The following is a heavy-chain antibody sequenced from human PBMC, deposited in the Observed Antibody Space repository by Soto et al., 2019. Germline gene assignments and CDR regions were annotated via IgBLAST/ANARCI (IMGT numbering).Heavy chain of an antibody. D-gene: IGHD5-18*01. CDR2: IRSKVNSYAT. CDR1: GFTFSGSA. J-gene: IGHJ5*02. V-gene: IGHV3-73*01. Sequence: PGGSLRLSCAASGFTFSGSAMHWGRQASGKGLEWVGRIRSKVNSYATAYAASVRGRFTISRDDSKNTAYLQMNSLKTEDTAVYYCTRQSGYSSGQCWFDPWGQGTLVTVSS. CDR3: TRQSGYSSGQCWFDP.